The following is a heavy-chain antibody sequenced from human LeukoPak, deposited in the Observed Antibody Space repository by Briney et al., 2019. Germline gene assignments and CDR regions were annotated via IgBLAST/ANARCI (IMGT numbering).Heavy chain of an antibody. V-gene: IGHV3-30*18. Sequence: GGSLRLSCAVSGFIFSDYGIHWVRQAPGKGLEWVAVMSYDGSNRYYADSVKGRFTISRDNSKNTLYLQMDSLRTEDTAVYYCAKPFYADLYYFDYWGQGTLVTVSS. CDR3: AKPFYADLYYFDY. CDR1: GFIFSDYG. CDR2: MSYDGSNR. J-gene: IGHJ4*02. D-gene: IGHD4-17*01.